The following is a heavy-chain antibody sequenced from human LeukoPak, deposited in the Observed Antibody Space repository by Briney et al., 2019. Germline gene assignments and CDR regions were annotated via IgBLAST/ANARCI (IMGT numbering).Heavy chain of an antibody. V-gene: IGHV1-18*01. J-gene: IGHJ6*04. Sequence: GASVKVSCKASGYIFTNYFISWVRQAPGQGLELMGRISSYNGNTNYAQKLQDRVTMTTDTSTTTAYMELRSLRVDDTAVYYCARDSYWNGMDVWGKGTTVTVSP. D-gene: IGHD2-21*01. CDR1: GYIFTNYF. CDR2: ISSYNGNT. CDR3: ARDSYWNGMDV.